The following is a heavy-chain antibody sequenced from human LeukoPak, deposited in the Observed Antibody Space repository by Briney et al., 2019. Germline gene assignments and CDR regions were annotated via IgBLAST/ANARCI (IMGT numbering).Heavy chain of an antibody. Sequence: PSETLSLTCTVSGGSISSYYWSWIRQPPGKGLEWIGYIYYSGSTNYNPSLKSRVTISVDTSKNQFSLKLSSVTAADTAVYYCARQGVAVAGTRFRWFDPWGQGTLVTVSS. CDR1: GGSISSYY. J-gene: IGHJ5*02. V-gene: IGHV4-59*08. D-gene: IGHD6-19*01. CDR3: ARQGVAVAGTRFRWFDP. CDR2: IYYSGST.